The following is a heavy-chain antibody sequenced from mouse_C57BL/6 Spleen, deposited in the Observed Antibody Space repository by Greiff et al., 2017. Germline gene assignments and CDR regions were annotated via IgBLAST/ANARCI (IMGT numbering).Heavy chain of an antibody. V-gene: IGHV1-54*01. D-gene: IGHD2-4*01. J-gene: IGHJ2*01. CDR2: INPGSGGT. CDR1: GYAFTNYL. Sequence: QVQLQQSGAELVRPGTSVKVSCKASGYAFTNYLIEWVKQRPGQGLEWIGVINPGSGGTNYNEKFKGKATLTADKSSSTAYMQLSRLTSEDSAVYFCARRGYDYDGGLFDYWGQGTTLTVSS. CDR3: ARRGYDYDGGLFDY.